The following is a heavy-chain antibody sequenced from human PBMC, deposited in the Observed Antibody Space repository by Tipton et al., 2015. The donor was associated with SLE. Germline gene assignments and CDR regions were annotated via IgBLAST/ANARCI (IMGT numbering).Heavy chain of an antibody. V-gene: IGHV3-9*01. CDR3: ARALPLRSHAFDI. CDR1: GFTFDDYA. J-gene: IGHJ3*02. CDR2: ITWNSGSI. Sequence: SLRLSCAASGFTFDDYAMHWVRRAPGKGLEWVSGITWNSGSIGFVDSVKGRFTISRDNADNSLFLQMNSLRAEDTALYYCARALPLRSHAFDIWGHGTYVTVSS.